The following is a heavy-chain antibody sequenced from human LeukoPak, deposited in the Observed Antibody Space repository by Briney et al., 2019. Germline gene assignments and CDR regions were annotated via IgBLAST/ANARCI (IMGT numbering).Heavy chain of an antibody. CDR2: ISYDGSNK. Sequence: PGGSLRLSCAASGFTFSSYAMHWVRQAPGKGLEWVAVISYDGSNKYYADSVKGRFTISRDNSKNTLYLQMNSLRAEDTAVYYCARARWPMIVVVITPTPFDYWGQGTLVTVSS. D-gene: IGHD3-22*01. J-gene: IGHJ4*02. CDR3: ARARWPMIVVVITPTPFDY. CDR1: GFTFSSYA. V-gene: IGHV3-30-3*01.